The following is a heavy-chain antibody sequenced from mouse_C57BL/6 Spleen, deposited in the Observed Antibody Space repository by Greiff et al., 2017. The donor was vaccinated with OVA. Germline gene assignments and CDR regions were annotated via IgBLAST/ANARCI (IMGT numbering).Heavy chain of an antibody. J-gene: IGHJ1*03. CDR1: GYTFTSYT. Sequence: QVQLQQSGAELARPGASVKMSCKASGYTFTSYTMHWVKQRPGQGLEWIGYINPSSGYTKYNQKFKDKATLTADKSSSTAYMQLSSLTSEDSAVYYCAREKTTVVATDWYFDVWGTGTTVTVSS. CDR3: AREKTTVVATDWYFDV. V-gene: IGHV1-4*01. D-gene: IGHD1-1*01. CDR2: INPSSGYT.